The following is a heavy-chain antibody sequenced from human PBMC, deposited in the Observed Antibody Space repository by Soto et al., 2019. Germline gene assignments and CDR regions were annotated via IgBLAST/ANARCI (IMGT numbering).Heavy chain of an antibody. CDR2: IYSGGST. D-gene: IGHD6-6*01. Sequence: GGSLRLSCAASGFTVSSNYMSWVRQAPGKGLEWVSVIYSGGSTYYADSVKGRFTISRHNSKNTLYLQMNSLRAEDTAVYYCATKSGIAARHDAFDIWGQGTMVTVSS. CDR3: ATKSGIAARHDAFDI. CDR1: GFTVSSNY. V-gene: IGHV3-53*04. J-gene: IGHJ3*02.